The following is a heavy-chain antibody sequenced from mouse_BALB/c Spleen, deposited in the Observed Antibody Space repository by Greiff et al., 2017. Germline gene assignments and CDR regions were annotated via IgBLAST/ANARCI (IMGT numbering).Heavy chain of an antibody. CDR1: GFTFSSFG. Sequence: EVQRVESGGGLVQPGGSRKLSCAASGFTFSSFGMHWVRQAPEKGLEWVAYISSGSSTIYYAYTVKGRFTISRDNPKNTLFLQMTSLRSEDTAMYYCARSTTATTWFAYWGQGTLVTVSA. CDR2: ISSGSSTI. J-gene: IGHJ3*01. CDR3: ARSTTATTWFAY. V-gene: IGHV5-17*02. D-gene: IGHD1-2*01.